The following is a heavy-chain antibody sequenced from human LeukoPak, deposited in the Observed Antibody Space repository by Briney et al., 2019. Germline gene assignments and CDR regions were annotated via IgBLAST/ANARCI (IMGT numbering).Heavy chain of an antibody. D-gene: IGHD4-17*01. Sequence: SETLSLTCAVYGGSFSGYYWSWIRQPPGKGLEWIGEINHSGSTNYNPSLKSRVTISVDTPKNQFSLKLSSVTAADTAVYYCARGLFDGDLIHWGQGTLVTVSS. CDR1: GGSFSGYY. V-gene: IGHV4-34*01. CDR2: INHSGST. CDR3: ARGLFDGDLIH. J-gene: IGHJ4*02.